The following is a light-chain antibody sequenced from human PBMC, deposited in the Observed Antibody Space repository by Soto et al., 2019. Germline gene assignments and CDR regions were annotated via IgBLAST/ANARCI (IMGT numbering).Light chain of an antibody. J-gene: IGKJ4*01. Sequence: DIQMTQSPSILSASVGDRVTITCRASQSIRSWLAWYQQKPGKAPKLLMYATSRLQSGVPSRFSGSGSGTDFTLTISSLQPEDFATYYCLQDDSMPLTFGGGTTGDIK. CDR2: ATS. V-gene: IGKV1-5*01. CDR1: QSIRSW. CDR3: LQDDSMPLT.